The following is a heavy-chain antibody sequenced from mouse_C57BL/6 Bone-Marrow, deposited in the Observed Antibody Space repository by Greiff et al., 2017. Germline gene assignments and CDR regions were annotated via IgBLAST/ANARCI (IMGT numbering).Heavy chain of an antibody. V-gene: IGHV1-81*01. J-gene: IGHJ4*01. D-gene: IGHD1-1*01. CDR1: GYTFTSYG. CDR2: IYPRSGNT. Sequence: VQLQQSGAELARPGASVKLSCKASGYTFTSYGISWVKQRTGQGLEWIGEIYPRSGNTYYNEKFKGKATLTADKSSSTAYMELRSLTSEDSAVYFCARSVITTVVAPYYAMDYWGQGTSVTGSS. CDR3: ARSVITTVVAPYYAMDY.